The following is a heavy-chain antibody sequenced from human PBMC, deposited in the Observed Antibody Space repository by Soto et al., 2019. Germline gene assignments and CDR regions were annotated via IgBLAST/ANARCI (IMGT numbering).Heavy chain of an antibody. CDR2: ISAYNGNT. Sequence: GASVKVSCKASGYTFTSYGISWVRQAPGQGLEWMGWISAYNGNTNYAQKLQGRVTTTTDTSTSTAYMELRSLRSDDTAVYYCARDHGPGLPDYYYYYGMDVWGQGTTVTVSS. CDR3: ARDHGPGLPDYYYYYGMDV. V-gene: IGHV1-18*04. J-gene: IGHJ6*02. CDR1: GYTFTSYG. D-gene: IGHD3-10*01.